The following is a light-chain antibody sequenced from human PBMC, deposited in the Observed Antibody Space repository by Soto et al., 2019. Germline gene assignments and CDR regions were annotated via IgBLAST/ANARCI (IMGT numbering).Light chain of an antibody. CDR2: AAS. J-gene: IGKJ4*01. CDR1: QGISNY. V-gene: IGKV1-17*03. Sequence: DIQMTQSPSAMSASVGDRVTITCRASQGISNYLAWFQQKPGKVPKRLIYAASSLKSGVPSRFSGSGSGTEVTHTISSLQPEDSATHYCQQHNSYPRFTFGGGTKVEIK. CDR3: QQHNSYPRFT.